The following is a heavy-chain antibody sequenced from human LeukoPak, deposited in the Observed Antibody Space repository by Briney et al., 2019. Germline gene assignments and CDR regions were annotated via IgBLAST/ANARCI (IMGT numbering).Heavy chain of an antibody. D-gene: IGHD6-13*01. CDR1: GGSISTYY. CDR3: ARAVSSSWYVPLDP. J-gene: IGHJ5*02. CDR2: IYYSGST. Sequence: SETLSLTCTVSGGSISTYYWSWIRQPPGKGLEWIGDIYYSGSTNYNPSLKSRVTISVDTSKNQFSLKLSSVTAADTAVYYCARAVSSSWYVPLDPWGQGTLVTVSS. V-gene: IGHV4-59*01.